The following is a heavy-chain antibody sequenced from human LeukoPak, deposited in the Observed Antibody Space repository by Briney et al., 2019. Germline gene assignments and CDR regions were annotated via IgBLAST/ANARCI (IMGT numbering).Heavy chain of an antibody. CDR1: GYTFTGYY. Sequence: ASVKVSCRASGYTFTGYYMHWVRQAPGQGLEWMGWINPNSGGTNYAQKFQGRVTMTRDTSISTAYMELSRLRSDDTAVYYCARDSRETWELLLFDYWGQGTLVTVSS. CDR3: ARDSRETWELLLFDY. CDR2: INPNSGGT. D-gene: IGHD1-26*01. J-gene: IGHJ4*02. V-gene: IGHV1-2*02.